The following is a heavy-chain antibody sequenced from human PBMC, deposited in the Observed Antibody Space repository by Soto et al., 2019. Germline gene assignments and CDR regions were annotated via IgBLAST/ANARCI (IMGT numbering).Heavy chain of an antibody. D-gene: IGHD4-17*01. CDR2: ITSSSSSI. V-gene: IGHV3-21*06. Sequence: EVQLVESGGGLVKPGGSLRLSCAASGFTFSAYNMNWVRQPPGKGLEWVSSITSSSSSIYYADSLKGRFTISRDNAKNSLYPQMNSLRAEDSAVYYCASHYGDNGWFDPWGQGTLVTVSS. J-gene: IGHJ5*02. CDR1: GFTFSAYN. CDR3: ASHYGDNGWFDP.